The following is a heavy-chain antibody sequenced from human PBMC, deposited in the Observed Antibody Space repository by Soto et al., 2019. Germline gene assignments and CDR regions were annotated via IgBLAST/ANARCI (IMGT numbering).Heavy chain of an antibody. CDR3: GNAYFDWLFIFDY. Sequence: GGSLRLSCAASGFTFSSYGMHWVRQAPGKGLEWVEVISYDGSNKYYADSVKGRFTISRDNCKNTLDLQMNSYRAEDTAVYYCGNAYFDWLFIFDYWGKGTLVTVSS. CDR2: ISYDGSNK. D-gene: IGHD3-9*01. J-gene: IGHJ4*02. V-gene: IGHV3-30*18. CDR1: GFTFSSYG.